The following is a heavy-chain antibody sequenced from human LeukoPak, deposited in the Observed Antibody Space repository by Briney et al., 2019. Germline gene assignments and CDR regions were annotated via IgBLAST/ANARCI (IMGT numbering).Heavy chain of an antibody. V-gene: IGHV3-48*01. CDR1: GFTVNTYN. D-gene: IGHD4-17*01. J-gene: IGHJ4*02. CDR2: FGISGTI. Sequence: GGSLRLSCAASGFTVNTYNMHWVRQAPGEGPEWIAYFGISGTIYYADSVRGRFTISRDNAKNSLFLQMNSLRVDDTAIYYCAGYGVYPYWGQGTPVTVSS. CDR3: AGYGVYPY.